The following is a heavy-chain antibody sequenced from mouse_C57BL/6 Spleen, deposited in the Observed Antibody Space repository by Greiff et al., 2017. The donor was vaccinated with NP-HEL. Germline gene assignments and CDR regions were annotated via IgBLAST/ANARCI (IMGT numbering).Heavy chain of an antibody. V-gene: IGHV1-66*01. Sequence: QVQLQQSGPELVKPGASVKISCKASGYSFTSYYIHWVKQRPGQGLEWIGWIYPGSGNTKYNEKFKGKATLTADTSSSTAYMQLSSLTSEDSAVYYCARGGTVVAKDYWGQGTTLTVSS. CDR1: GYSFTSYY. CDR3: ARGGTVVAKDY. CDR2: IYPGSGNT. J-gene: IGHJ2*01. D-gene: IGHD1-1*01.